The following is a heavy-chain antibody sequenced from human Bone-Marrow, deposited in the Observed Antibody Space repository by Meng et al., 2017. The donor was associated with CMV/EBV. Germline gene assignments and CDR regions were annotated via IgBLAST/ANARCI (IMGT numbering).Heavy chain of an antibody. Sequence: ASVKVSCKASGYTFSSYGISWVRQAPGQGLEWMGWVGGCDGDTNYALEFRGRVTVTIDTSTSTAYMELRSLRSDDTAVYYCARDTTSGWYKYFDYWGQGTLVTVSS. CDR2: VGGCDGDT. D-gene: IGHD6-19*01. V-gene: IGHV1-18*01. CDR3: ARDTTSGWYKYFDY. J-gene: IGHJ4*02. CDR1: GYTFSSYG.